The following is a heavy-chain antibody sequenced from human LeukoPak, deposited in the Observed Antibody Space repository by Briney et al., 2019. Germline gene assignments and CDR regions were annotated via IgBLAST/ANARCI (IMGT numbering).Heavy chain of an antibody. CDR2: IIPILGIV. J-gene: IGHJ3*02. D-gene: IGHD1-26*01. CDR1: GGTFSSYA. CDR3: ARDRGGSHDAFDI. V-gene: IGHV1-69*04. Sequence: SVKVSCKASGGTFSSYAISWVRQAPGQGFEWMGRIIPILGIVSYAQKLQGRVTMTRDTSTSTVYMELSSLRSEDTAVYYCARDRGGSHDAFDIWGQGTTVTVSS.